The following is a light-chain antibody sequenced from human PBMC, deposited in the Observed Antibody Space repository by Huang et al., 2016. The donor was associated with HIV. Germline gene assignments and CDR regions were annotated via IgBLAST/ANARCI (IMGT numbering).Light chain of an antibody. CDR3: QHYNNWPPWT. CDR2: CAS. J-gene: IGKJ1*01. Sequence: EIVMTKSPATLSVSPGERATLSCRASQGVSNNMAWYQQKPGQTPRLLFHCASTRATGIAAKFSGRGSGTDFTLTITSLQPEDSAVYYCQHYNNWPPWTFGPGTQVEI. CDR1: QGVSNN. V-gene: IGKV3D-15*01.